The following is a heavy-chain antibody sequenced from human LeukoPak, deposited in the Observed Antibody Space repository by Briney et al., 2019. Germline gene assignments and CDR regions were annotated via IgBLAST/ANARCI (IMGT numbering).Heavy chain of an antibody. D-gene: IGHD1-26*01. V-gene: IGHV3-72*01. J-gene: IGHJ4*02. CDR3: ARVWSGSYYDYFDY. Sequence: PGGSLRLSCAASGFTFSDHYMDWVRQAPGKGLEWVGRTRNKANSYTTEYAASVKGRFTISRDDSKNSLYLQMNSLKTEDTAVYYCARVWSGSYYDYFDYWGQGTLVTVSS. CDR1: GFTFSDHY. CDR2: TRNKANSYTT.